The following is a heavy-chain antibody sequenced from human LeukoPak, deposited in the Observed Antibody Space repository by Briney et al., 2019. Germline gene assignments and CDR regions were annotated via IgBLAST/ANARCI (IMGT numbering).Heavy chain of an antibody. V-gene: IGHV4-59*01. CDR3: ARGGLYGSSGYCYPEPYFDK. D-gene: IGHD3-22*01. CDR1: AGSINSYI. Sequence: SETLSLTRTVSAGSINSYIWSWIRQPPGKGLKWVAYIYYSGTGNYNPSNYNPSLNSRATISLDMSRNEFSLKLRSVTAADTAVYYCARGGLYGSSGYCYPEPYFDKWGQGTLVTVSS. J-gene: IGHJ4*02. CDR2: IYYSGTGNYNPS.